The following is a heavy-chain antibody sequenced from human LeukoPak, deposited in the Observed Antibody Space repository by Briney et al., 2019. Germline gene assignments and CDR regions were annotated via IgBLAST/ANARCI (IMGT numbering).Heavy chain of an antibody. Sequence: PGGSLRLSCAASGFTFSSYSMNWVRQAPGKGLEWVSYISSSSSTIYYADSVKGRFTISRDNAKNSLYLQMNSLRAEDTAVYYCARVAVASSKTPPKAFDIWGQGTMVTVSS. CDR3: ARVAVASSKTPPKAFDI. D-gene: IGHD6-19*01. CDR2: ISSSSSTI. J-gene: IGHJ3*02. V-gene: IGHV3-48*04. CDR1: GFTFSSYS.